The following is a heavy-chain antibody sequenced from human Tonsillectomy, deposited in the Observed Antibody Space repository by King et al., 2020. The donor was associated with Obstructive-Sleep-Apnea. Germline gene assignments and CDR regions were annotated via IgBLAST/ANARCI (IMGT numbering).Heavy chain of an antibody. CDR1: GFTFDDYA. CDR3: VKDRAGGVPDAFDI. J-gene: IGHJ3*02. V-gene: IGHV3-9*01. D-gene: IGHD3-16*01. CDR2: INWNSGNI. Sequence: VQLVESGGGLVQPGRSLRLSCAASGFTFDDYAMHWVRQAPGKGLEWVSGINWNSGNIGYADSVKGRFTISRDNAKNSLYLQMNSLRAEDTVLYYCVKDRAGGVPDAFDIWGQGTMVTVSS.